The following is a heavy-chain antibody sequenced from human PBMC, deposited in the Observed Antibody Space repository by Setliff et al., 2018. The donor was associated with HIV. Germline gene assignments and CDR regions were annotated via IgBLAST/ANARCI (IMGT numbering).Heavy chain of an antibody. CDR3: ASTWSRVPYYLMDV. CDR2: MNPNSGNI. D-gene: IGHD2-8*02. CDR1: GYTFTSHD. V-gene: IGHV1-8*01. J-gene: IGHJ6*02. Sequence: GASVKVSCKASGYTFTSHDINWVRQATGQGLEWMGWMNPNSGNIDYAQKFQGRVTMTRNTSLSTAYMELSSLTSDDTAVYYCASTWSRVPYYLMDVWGQGTTVTVSS.